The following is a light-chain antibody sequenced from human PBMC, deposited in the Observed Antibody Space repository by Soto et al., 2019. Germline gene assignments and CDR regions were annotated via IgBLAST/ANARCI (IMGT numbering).Light chain of an antibody. CDR3: QQYNYWPRT. CDR2: GAS. V-gene: IGKV3-15*01. J-gene: IGKJ1*01. CDR1: QSINNN. Sequence: DIVMTQSPATLSVSPGERATLSCRASQSINNNLAWYQQRPGQAPRLLMYGASTRATGIPAWFSGSGSGTDFTLAISSLQSEDFAVYYCQQYNYWPRTFGQGTKVEIK.